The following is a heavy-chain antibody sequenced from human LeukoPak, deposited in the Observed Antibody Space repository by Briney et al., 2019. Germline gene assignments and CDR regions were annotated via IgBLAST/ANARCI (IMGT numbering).Heavy chain of an antibody. D-gene: IGHD6-19*01. CDR1: GFTVSNNY. Sequence: GGSLRLSCAAPGFTVSNNYMSWVRQAPGKGLEWVSLIYSGGSTYYADSVKGRFTISRDNSKNTLYLQMNSLRAEDTAVYYCARDGRAVAGTPPDYWGQGTLVTVSS. J-gene: IGHJ4*02. V-gene: IGHV3-66*01. CDR3: ARDGRAVAGTPPDY. CDR2: IYSGGST.